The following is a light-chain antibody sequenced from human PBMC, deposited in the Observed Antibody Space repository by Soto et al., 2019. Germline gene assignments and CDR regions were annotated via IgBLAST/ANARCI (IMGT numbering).Light chain of an antibody. CDR3: MQGTHRPYT. CDR2: QVS. CDR1: RSLIYTDGNTY. J-gene: IGKJ2*01. V-gene: IGKV2-30*01. Sequence: DVVMTQSPLSLPVTLGQPASISCRSTRSLIYTDGNTYLTWFHQRPGQSPRRFFAQVSNRNSGVPDRVRGSGLGPGFTLKIRWVEAEEVGLYYCMQGTHRPYTFGQGTKLALK.